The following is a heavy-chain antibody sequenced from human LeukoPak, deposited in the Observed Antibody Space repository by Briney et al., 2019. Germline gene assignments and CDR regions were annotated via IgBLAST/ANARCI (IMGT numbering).Heavy chain of an antibody. D-gene: IGHD3-10*01. CDR2: IYYSGST. CDR3: ARLIGGESRLDY. J-gene: IGHJ4*02. CDR1: GGSISSYY. Sequence: RPSETLSLTCTVSGGSISSYYWSWIRQPPGKGLEWIGYIYYSGSTNYNPSLKSRVTISVDTSKNQFSLKLSSVTAADTAVYYCARLIGGESRLDYWGQGTLVTVYS. V-gene: IGHV4-59*01.